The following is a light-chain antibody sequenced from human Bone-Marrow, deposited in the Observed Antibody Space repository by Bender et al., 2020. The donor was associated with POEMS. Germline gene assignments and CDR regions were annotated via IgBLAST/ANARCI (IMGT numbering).Light chain of an antibody. J-gene: IGLJ2*01. V-gene: IGLV2-23*01. CDR1: SSDVGSDDL. CDR2: GGN. Sequence: QSALTQPASVSGSPGQSVTISCTGTSSDVGSDDLVSWYQQHPGKVPKLIIYGGNKRPSGVSNRFSGSKSDNTASLTISGLQAEDEADYYCCSCAGRSPLVIFGGGTKLTVL. CDR3: CSCAGRSPLVI.